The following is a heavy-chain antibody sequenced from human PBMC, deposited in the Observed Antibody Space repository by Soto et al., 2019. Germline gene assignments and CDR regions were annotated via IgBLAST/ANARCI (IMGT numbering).Heavy chain of an antibody. Sequence: ASVKVSCKASGGTFSSYAISWVRQAPGQGLEWMGGINPINGTTNYAQKFQGRVTITRDTSTSTAYMELSSLRSEDTAVYYCARATEGLELFSWGQGTLVTVSS. CDR2: INPINGTT. J-gene: IGHJ4*02. CDR3: ARATEGLELFS. V-gene: IGHV1-69*05. D-gene: IGHD1-7*01. CDR1: GGTFSSYA.